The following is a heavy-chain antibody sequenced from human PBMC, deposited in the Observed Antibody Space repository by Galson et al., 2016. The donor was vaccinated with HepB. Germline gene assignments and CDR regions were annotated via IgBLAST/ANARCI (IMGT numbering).Heavy chain of an antibody. D-gene: IGHD2-2*01. J-gene: IGHJ6*02. V-gene: IGHV3-23*01. Sequence: SLRLSCAASGFSVSGYAMNWVRRAPGKGLEWVSTFSTSTCPGDTCYADSVKGRFTISRDNSKNTLYLQMNSLRAEDTAIYYCARLIYQLPLYGMDVWGQGTTVTVSS. CDR2: FSTSTCPGDT. CDR3: ARLIYQLPLYGMDV. CDR1: GFSVSGYA.